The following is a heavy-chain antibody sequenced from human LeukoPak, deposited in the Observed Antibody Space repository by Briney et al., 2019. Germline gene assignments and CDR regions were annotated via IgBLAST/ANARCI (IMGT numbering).Heavy chain of an antibody. Sequence: GGSLRLSCAASGFTFSSSSMNWVRQAPGKGLEWISYISSSSGSKYYADSVKGRFTISRDNSKNTLYLQMNSLRAEDTAVYYCARGDNYYDSSGHDYWGQGTLVTVSS. D-gene: IGHD3-22*01. V-gene: IGHV3-48*01. CDR3: ARGDNYYDSSGHDY. CDR2: ISSSSGSK. J-gene: IGHJ4*02. CDR1: GFTFSSSS.